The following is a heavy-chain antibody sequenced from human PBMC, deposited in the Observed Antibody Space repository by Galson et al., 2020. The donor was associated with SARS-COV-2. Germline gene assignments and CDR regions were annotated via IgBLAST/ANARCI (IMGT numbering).Heavy chain of an antibody. CDR1: AGSFSGYY. J-gene: IGHJ5*02. CDR3: ARGPYSSSGGWFDP. Sequence: SQASETLSLTCAVYAGSFSGYYWSWIRQPPGKGLEWIGAINHSGSTNYNPSLKSRVTISVDTSKNQFSLKLSSVTAADTAVYYCARGPYSSSGGWFDPWGQGTLVTVSS. CDR2: INHSGST. V-gene: IGHV4-34*01. D-gene: IGHD6-13*01.